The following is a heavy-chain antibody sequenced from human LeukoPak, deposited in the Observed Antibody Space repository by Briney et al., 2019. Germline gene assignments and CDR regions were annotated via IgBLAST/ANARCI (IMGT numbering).Heavy chain of an antibody. V-gene: IGHV3-23*01. CDR1: GFTFSSYA. CDR2: ISGNGGTT. CDR3: AKGGAIAVAIALFYY. Sequence: GGSLRPSCAASGFTFSSYAMSWVRQAPGKGLEWVSGISGNGGTTFYAESVKGRFTISRDNSKNTLYLQMNSLRAEDTAVYYCAKGGAIAVAIALFYYWGQGTLVTVSS. J-gene: IGHJ4*02. D-gene: IGHD6-19*01.